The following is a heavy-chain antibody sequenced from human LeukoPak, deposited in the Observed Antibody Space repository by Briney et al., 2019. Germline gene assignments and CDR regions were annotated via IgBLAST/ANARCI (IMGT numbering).Heavy chain of an antibody. CDR1: GFTFSSQW. V-gene: IGHV3-74*01. Sequence: GGSLRLSCAASGFTFSSQWMHWVRQAPGKGLVWVSRLNSDGSSTNYADSVKGRFTISRDNAKNTLYLQMNNLRVEDTAVYYCAREDRVVSGRAAVGTKAFDIWGQGTMVTVST. CDR3: AREDRVVSGRAAVGTKAFDI. D-gene: IGHD6-13*01. J-gene: IGHJ3*02. CDR2: LNSDGSST.